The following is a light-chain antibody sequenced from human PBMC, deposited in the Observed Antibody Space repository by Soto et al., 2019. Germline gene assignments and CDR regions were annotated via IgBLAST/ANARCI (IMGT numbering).Light chain of an antibody. V-gene: IGLV2-14*01. CDR1: SSDVVGYNY. J-gene: IGLJ1*01. CDR3: CSYTTSNTRQIV. CDR2: DVS. Sequence: LTQPASVSGSPGRSITISCTGTSSDVVGYNYVSWYQQHPGKAPKFMIYDVSNRPSGVSNRFSGSKSGNTASLTISGLQAEDEADYYCCSYTTSNTRQIVFGTGTKVTVL.